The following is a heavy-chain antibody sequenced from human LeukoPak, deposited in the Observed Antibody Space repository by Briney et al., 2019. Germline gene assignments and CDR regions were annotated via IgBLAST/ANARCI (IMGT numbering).Heavy chain of an antibody. V-gene: IGHV3-23*01. Sequence: GGFLRLSCAASGFTFSSYAMSWVRQAPGKGLEWVSAISGSGGSTYYADSVKGRLTISRDNSKNTLYLQMNSLRAEDTAVYYCAKDLREQPDHWGQGTLVTVSS. D-gene: IGHD1-26*01. CDR3: AKDLREQPDH. CDR1: GFTFSSYA. CDR2: ISGSGGST. J-gene: IGHJ4*02.